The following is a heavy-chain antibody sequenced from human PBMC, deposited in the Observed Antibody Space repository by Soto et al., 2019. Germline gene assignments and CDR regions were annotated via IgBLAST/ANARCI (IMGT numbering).Heavy chain of an antibody. CDR3: ARGPSRGRDGYNTLEY. J-gene: IGHJ4*02. D-gene: IGHD5-12*01. CDR1: GFTFSSYW. Sequence: GSLRLSCAASGFTFSSYWMHWVRQAPGKGLVWVSRINSDGSSTSYADSVKGRFTISRDNAKNTLYLQMNSLRAEDTAVYYCARGPSRGRDGYNTLEYWGQGTLVTVSS. V-gene: IGHV3-74*01. CDR2: INSDGSST.